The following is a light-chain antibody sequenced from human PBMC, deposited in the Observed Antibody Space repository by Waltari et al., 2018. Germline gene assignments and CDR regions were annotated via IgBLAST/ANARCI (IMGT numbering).Light chain of an antibody. J-gene: IGKJ2*03. V-gene: IGKV1-5*03. CDR2: KTF. CDR3: QQYSSSSMFS. CDR1: QSISTL. Sequence: DIQMTQSTSTLSASVGDRVTLTCRASQSISTLLAWFQQKPGNPPKLLIYKTFNLERGVPSRFSGRGSGTEFTLTISSLQPDDFATYYCQQYSSSSMFSFGQGTKLEIK.